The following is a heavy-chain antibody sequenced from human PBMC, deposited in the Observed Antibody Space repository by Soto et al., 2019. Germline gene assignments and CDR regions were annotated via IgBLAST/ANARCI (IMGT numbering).Heavy chain of an antibody. V-gene: IGHV3-48*01. Sequence: GGSLRLSCAASGFTFSSYSMNWVRQAPGKGLEWVSYISSSSSTIYYADSVKGRFTISRDNAKNSLYLQMNSLRAEDTAVYYCARDSMSGSTMVRGVRPSCRDVWGKGTKVTVSS. CDR3: ARDSMSGSTMVRGVRPSCRDV. D-gene: IGHD3-10*01. CDR1: GFTFSSYS. J-gene: IGHJ6*04. CDR2: ISSSSSTI.